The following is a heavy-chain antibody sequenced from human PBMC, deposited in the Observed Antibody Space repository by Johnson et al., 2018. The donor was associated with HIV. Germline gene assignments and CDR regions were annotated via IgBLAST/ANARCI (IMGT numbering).Heavy chain of an antibody. V-gene: IGHV3-NL1*01. J-gene: IGHJ3*02. CDR3: ASREPKLGGYAFDI. CDR2: IYSGGTT. CDR1: GFTFDDYT. D-gene: IGHD1-14*01. Sequence: QVQLVESGGVVVQPGGSLRLSCAASGFTFDDYTMHWVRQAPGKGLEWVSVIYSGGTTYYADSVKGRFTISRDNSKNTLYLQMNSLRAEDTAVYYCASREPKLGGYAFDIWGQGTMVTVSS.